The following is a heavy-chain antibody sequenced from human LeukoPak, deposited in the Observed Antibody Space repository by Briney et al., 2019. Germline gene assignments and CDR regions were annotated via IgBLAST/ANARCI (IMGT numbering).Heavy chain of an antibody. D-gene: IGHD4-17*01. CDR3: ARDPNGDYIGAFDN. Sequence: GGSLRLSCAASGFIFREYAMTWVRQAPGKGLEWVSSITASDYTTYADSVKGRFTISRDNSKNTLYLQMHSLGGDDTALYHCARDPNGDYIGAFDNWGQGTMVTVSS. J-gene: IGHJ3*02. V-gene: IGHV3-23*01. CDR2: ITASDYTT. CDR1: GFIFREYA.